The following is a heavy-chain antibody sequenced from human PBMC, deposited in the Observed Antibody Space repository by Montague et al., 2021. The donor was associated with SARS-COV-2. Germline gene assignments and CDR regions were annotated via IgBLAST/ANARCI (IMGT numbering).Heavy chain of an antibody. CDR2: SYNSGST. J-gene: IGHJ6*02. CDR1: GGSISSYY. Sequence: SETLSLTCTVSGGSISSYYWSWIRQPPGKGLEWMWNSYNSGSTNYNPSLKIQFTISVDTSKTKFSLKLSPVPAADTAVYYCAREGTGTNYYYYGMDVWGQGTTVTVSS. V-gene: IGHV4-59*01. D-gene: IGHD1-1*01. CDR3: AREGTGTNYYYYGMDV.